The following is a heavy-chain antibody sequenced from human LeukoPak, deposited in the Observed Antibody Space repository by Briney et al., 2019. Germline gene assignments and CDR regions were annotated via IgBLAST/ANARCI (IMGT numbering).Heavy chain of an antibody. J-gene: IGHJ5*02. Sequence: NPSETLSLTCTVSGGSISSSSYYWGWLRQPPGKGLEWIGSIYYSGSTYYNPSLKSRVTISVDTSKNQFSLKLSSVTAADTAVYYCARRVTRTWSGYYTAWFDPWGQGTLVTVSS. V-gene: IGHV4-39*01. CDR3: ARRVTRTWSGYYTAWFDP. CDR2: IYYSGST. CDR1: GGSISSSSYY. D-gene: IGHD3-3*01.